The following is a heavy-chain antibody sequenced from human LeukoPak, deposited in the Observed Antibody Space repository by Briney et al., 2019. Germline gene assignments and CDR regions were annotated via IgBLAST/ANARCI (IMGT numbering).Heavy chain of an antibody. CDR1: GYTFSRNW. D-gene: IGHD6-19*01. J-gene: IGHJ4*02. CDR2: IKNDGSGT. V-gene: IGHV3-74*01. CDR3: ARAEVAGTFGY. Sequence: PGGSLRLSCVASGYTFSRNWMHWVRQAPGKGLMWVSRIKNDGSGTYADSVKGRFTISRDNDKNTLYLQMNNLRVEDTAVYYCARAEVAGTFGYWGQGTLVTVSS.